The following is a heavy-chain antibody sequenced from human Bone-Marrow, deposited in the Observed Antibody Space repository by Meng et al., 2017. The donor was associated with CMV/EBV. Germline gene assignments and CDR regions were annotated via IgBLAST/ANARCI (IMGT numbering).Heavy chain of an antibody. CDR3: AKSPRRDGYNWYHYFDY. J-gene: IGHJ4*02. V-gene: IGHV3-7*01. D-gene: IGHD5-24*01. CDR1: GFTFRNYY. CDR2: IKYDGSEK. Sequence: GGSLRLSCVASGFTFRNYYMNWVRQAPGKGLEWVASIKYDGSEKFYVDSVKGRFTISRDNAKNTLYLQMNSLRAEDTAVYYCAKSPRRDGYNWYHYFDYWGQGTLVTVSS.